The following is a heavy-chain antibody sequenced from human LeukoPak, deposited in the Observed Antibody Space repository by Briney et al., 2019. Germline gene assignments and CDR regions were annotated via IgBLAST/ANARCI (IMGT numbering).Heavy chain of an antibody. D-gene: IGHD3-10*01. CDR3: AKLAGSFDY. CDR1: GFTFSSYG. Sequence: PGRSLRLSCAASGFTFSSYGMHWVRQPPGKGLEWVAVIPYDGSNKYYADSVKGRFTISRDNSKNTLYLQMNSLRAEDTAVYYCAKLAGSFDYWGQGTLVTVSS. CDR2: IPYDGSNK. J-gene: IGHJ4*02. V-gene: IGHV3-30*18.